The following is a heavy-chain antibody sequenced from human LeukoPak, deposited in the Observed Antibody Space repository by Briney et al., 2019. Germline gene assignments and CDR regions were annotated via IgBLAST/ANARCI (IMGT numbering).Heavy chain of an antibody. D-gene: IGHD3-9*01. V-gene: IGHV4-39*02. CDR1: GGSISSSSYH. CDR3: ARDLLRYDILTGYFDY. J-gene: IGHJ4*02. CDR2: IYYSGST. Sequence: SETLSLTCSVSGGSISSSSYHWGWIRQPPGKGLEWIGSIYYSGSTYYNPSLKSRVTISVDTSKNQFSLKLSSVTAADTAVYYCARDLLRYDILTGYFDYWGQGTLVTVSS.